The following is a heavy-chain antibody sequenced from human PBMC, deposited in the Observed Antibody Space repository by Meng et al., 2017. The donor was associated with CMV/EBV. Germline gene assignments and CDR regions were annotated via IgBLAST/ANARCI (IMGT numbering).Heavy chain of an antibody. CDR3: AHRGSYGYHGY. D-gene: IGHD5-18*01. J-gene: IGHJ4*02. CDR1: GFSLSTSGVG. V-gene: IGHV2-5*02. CDR2: IYWDDDK. Sequence: QMTLKESGPALVKPTQTLTLTCAFSGFSLSTSGVGVGWIRQPPGKALEWLALIYWDDDKRYSPSLKSRLTITKDTSKNQVVLTMTNMDPVDTATHYCAHRGSYGYHGYWGQGTLVTVSS.